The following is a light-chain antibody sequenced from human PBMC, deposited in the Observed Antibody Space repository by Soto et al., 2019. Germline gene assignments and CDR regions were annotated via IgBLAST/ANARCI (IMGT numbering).Light chain of an antibody. J-gene: IGLJ1*01. CDR2: SNN. Sequence: QSVLTQPPSASGTPGQRVTISCSGSSSNIGSNTVNWYQQLPGTAPKLLIYSNNQRPSGVPDRFSGSKSGTSASLAISGLQSEDEADYDCAAWDDSLSRVFGTGTKVTVL. CDR3: AAWDDSLSRV. V-gene: IGLV1-44*01. CDR1: SSNIGSNT.